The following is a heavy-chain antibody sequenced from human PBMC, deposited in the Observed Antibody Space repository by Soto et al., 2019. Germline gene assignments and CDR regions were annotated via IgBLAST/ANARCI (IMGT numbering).Heavy chain of an antibody. J-gene: IGHJ3*02. D-gene: IGHD2-2*02. CDR3: ARDVGGYCSSTSCYNDAFDI. CDR1: GFTFSSYA. V-gene: IGHV3-30-3*01. CDR2: ISYDGSNK. Sequence: GGSLRLSCAASGFTFSSYAMHWVRQAPGKGLEWVAVISYDGSNKYYADSVKGRFTISRDNSKNTLYLQMNSLRAEDTAVYYCARDVGGYCSSTSCYNDAFDIWGQGTMVTVSS.